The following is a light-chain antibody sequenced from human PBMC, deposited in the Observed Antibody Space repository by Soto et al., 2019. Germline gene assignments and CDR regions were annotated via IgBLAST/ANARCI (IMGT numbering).Light chain of an antibody. Sequence: EVVLTQSPATLSWSPGEGATLSCRASQSIGNYLAWYQQKPGQAPRLLIYATSNMATGIPARFSGSGSGTDFTLTISSLQPEDFAIYYCQQRSSWPFSFGPGTKVDLK. J-gene: IGKJ3*01. CDR3: QQRSSWPFS. CDR1: QSIGNY. CDR2: ATS. V-gene: IGKV3-11*01.